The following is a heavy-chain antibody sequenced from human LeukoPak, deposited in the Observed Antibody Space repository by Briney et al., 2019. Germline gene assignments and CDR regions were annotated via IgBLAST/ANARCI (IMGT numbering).Heavy chain of an antibody. Sequence: PGGSLRLSCAASGFTFSSYWIHWVRQAPGKGLEWVSLISGDGGSTYYADSVKGRFTISRNNSKNSLYLQMNSLRTEDTALYYCAKGRHFDIWGQGTMVTVSS. D-gene: IGHD6-6*01. CDR3: AKGRHFDI. CDR1: GFTFSSYW. V-gene: IGHV3-43*02. J-gene: IGHJ3*02. CDR2: ISGDGGST.